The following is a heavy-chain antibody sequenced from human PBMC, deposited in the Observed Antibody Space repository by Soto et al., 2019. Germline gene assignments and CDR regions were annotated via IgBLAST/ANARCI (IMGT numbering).Heavy chain of an antibody. V-gene: IGHV4-39*01. Sequence: QVQVQESGPGLVKPSETLSLNCAVSGGSISRSSYYWGWIRQPPGKGLEWIGSMYSSGTTYYNPSLKRRVTISVDTSANQFSLKLRSVTAADTAVYYCAKCLSFHVSGSSFVDYYYYYMGVWGKGTTVTVSS. J-gene: IGHJ6*03. D-gene: IGHD3-10*01. CDR1: GGSISRSSYY. CDR3: AKCLSFHVSGSSFVDYYYYYMGV. CDR2: MYSSGTT.